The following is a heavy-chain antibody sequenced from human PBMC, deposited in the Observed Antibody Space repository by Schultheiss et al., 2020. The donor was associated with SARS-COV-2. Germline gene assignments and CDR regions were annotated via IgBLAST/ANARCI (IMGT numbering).Heavy chain of an antibody. Sequence: GESLKISCAASGFAFANYAMSWVRQAPGRGLEWVSVISASGGTTYYADSVKGRFTISRDNSKNTLYLQMNSLRADDTAVYSCASLSAHPDKSYYALDVWGQGTTVTVSS. J-gene: IGHJ6*02. CDR1: GFAFANYA. CDR2: ISASGGTT. V-gene: IGHV3-23*01. D-gene: IGHD6-6*01. CDR3: ASLSAHPDKSYYALDV.